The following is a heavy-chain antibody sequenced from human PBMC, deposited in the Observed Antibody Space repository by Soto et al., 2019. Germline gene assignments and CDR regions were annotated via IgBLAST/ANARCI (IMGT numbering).Heavy chain of an antibody. CDR1: GYTFTSYG. CDR2: ISAYNGNT. CDR3: ASDSQTGWYSGSYYVFDY. D-gene: IGHD1-26*01. Sequence: QVQLVQSGAEVKKPGASVKVSCKASGYTFTSYGISWVRQAPGQGLEWMGWISAYNGNTNYAQKLQGRVTMTTDTSTSTGYMELRSLRSDDTAVYYCASDSQTGWYSGSYYVFDYWGQGTLVTVSS. V-gene: IGHV1-18*01. J-gene: IGHJ4*02.